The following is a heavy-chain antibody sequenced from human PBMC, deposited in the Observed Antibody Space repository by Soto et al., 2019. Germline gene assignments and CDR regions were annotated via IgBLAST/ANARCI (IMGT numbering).Heavy chain of an antibody. J-gene: IGHJ4*02. CDR2: VYYSGST. V-gene: IGHV4-59*01. D-gene: IGHD6-13*01. CDR3: AKYRRSDAAGSTLDF. CDR1: GGSITNYY. Sequence: SETLSLTCTISGGSITNYYWSWIRQPPGKGLEWIGYVYYSGSTKYNPSLESRVTISADTSKNQFSLRVTSVTAADTAVYYCAKYRRSDAAGSTLDFWGQGMLVTVYS.